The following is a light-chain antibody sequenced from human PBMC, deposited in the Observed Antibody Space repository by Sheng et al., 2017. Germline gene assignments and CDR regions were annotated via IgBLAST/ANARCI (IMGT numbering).Light chain of an antibody. CDR1: QSVSSN. Sequence: EIVMTQSPATLSVSPGERATLSCRASQSVSSNLAWYQQKPGQAPRLLIYGVSTRATGIPARFSGSGSETDFTLTITSLQSEDFAVYYCQQYNNWPLLFTFGP. J-gene: IGKJ3*01. CDR3: QQYNNWPLLFT. V-gene: IGKV3-15*01. CDR2: GVS.